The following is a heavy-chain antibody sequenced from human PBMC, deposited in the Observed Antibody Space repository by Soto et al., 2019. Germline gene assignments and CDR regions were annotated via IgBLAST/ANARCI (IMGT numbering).Heavy chain of an antibody. J-gene: IGHJ3*02. Sequence: GGSLRLSCAASGFTFSSYGMHWVRQAPGKGLEWVAVISYDGSNKYYADSVKGRFTISRDNSKNTLYLQMNSLRAEDTAVYYCARHAYSSGGEDDAFDIWGQGTMVTVSS. CDR2: ISYDGSNK. D-gene: IGHD6-19*01. V-gene: IGHV3-30*03. CDR1: GFTFSSYG. CDR3: ARHAYSSGGEDDAFDI.